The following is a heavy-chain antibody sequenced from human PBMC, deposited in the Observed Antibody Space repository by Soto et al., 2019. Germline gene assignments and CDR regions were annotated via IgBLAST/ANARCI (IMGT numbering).Heavy chain of an antibody. CDR2: ISIEKGDT. D-gene: IGHD2-15*01. Sequence: QVQVVQSGAEVKKPGASVKVACKASGYSFDTFGMSWVRHAPGQRLEWMGWISIEKGDTNSAQKFQDRVTMTTDTSTSTAYMELRSLTSDDTAVYYCARCYCSVGSCFTCWHFDLWGRGTLVTVSS. J-gene: IGHJ2*01. V-gene: IGHV1-18*01. CDR3: ARCYCSVGSCFTCWHFDL. CDR1: GYSFDTFG.